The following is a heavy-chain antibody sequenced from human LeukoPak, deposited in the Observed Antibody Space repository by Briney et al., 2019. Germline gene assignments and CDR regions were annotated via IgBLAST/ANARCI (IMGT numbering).Heavy chain of an antibody. J-gene: IGHJ6*02. V-gene: IGHV1-3*01. Sequence: ASVKVSCKASGYTFTSYAMHWVRQAPGHRLEWMGWINAGSGNTKYSQKFQGRVTITRDTSASTAYMELSSLRSEDTAVYYCARGGRGLLWFGEPYGSGYYYGMDVWGQGTTVTVSS. CDR3: ARGGRGLLWFGEPYGSGYYYGMDV. CDR1: GYTFTSYA. D-gene: IGHD3-10*01. CDR2: INAGSGNT.